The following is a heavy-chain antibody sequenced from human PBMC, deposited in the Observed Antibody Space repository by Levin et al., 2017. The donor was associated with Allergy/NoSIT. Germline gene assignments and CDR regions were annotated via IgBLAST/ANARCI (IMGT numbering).Heavy chain of an antibody. CDR2: IYYSRTT. CDR1: GGSFITSSYF. CDR3: ARHTALRWFEELVFDS. J-gene: IGHJ4*02. D-gene: IGHD3-10*01. Sequence: SQTLSLTCTASGGSFITSSYFWAWLRQPPGQGLVWLGSIYYSRTTYYNSSLKSRPTFSIDTPTNQFPLKLRPATAADTAVYYCARHTALRWFEELVFDSWGQGNLVAVSS. V-gene: IGHV4-39*01.